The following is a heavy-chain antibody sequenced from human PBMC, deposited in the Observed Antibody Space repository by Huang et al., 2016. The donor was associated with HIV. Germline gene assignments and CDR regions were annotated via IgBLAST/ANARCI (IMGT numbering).Heavy chain of an antibody. CDR3: AMGYGPFDF. V-gene: IGHV3-48*01. D-gene: IGHD5-18*01. J-gene: IGHJ4*02. CDR1: GFTFSSYS. CDR2: ISRTGSAK. Sequence: EVHLVESGGGLVQPGGSLRLSCAASGFTFSSYSMNWVRQTPGKWLEWVSYISRTGSAKYYAESVKDRFTISRDNANNSLYLQMNSLRAEDAGVYFCAMGYGPFDFWGQGTLVTVSS.